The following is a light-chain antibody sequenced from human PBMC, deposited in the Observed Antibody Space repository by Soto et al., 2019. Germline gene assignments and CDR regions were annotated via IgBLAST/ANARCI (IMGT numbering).Light chain of an antibody. CDR2: EVS. CDR3: MQSIQVPRT. Sequence: DMKMTESPLSLSVTPGQPASISCKSSQSLLHSDGKTYFYWYLQKPGQPPQPLIYEVSNRFSGVPYRFSGSGSGTDFTLKISQVEAEDVGVYYCMQSIQVPRTFGQGTKVDIK. CDR1: QSLLHSDGKTY. V-gene: IGKV2D-29*01. J-gene: IGKJ1*01.